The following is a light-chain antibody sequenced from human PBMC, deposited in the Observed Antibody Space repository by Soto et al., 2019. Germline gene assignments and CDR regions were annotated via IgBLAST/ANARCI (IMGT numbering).Light chain of an antibody. J-gene: IGKJ2*01. CDR1: QGVSSSS. Sequence: EIVLTQSPGTLSLSPGERVPLSCRASQGVSSSSLSWYQQKPGQAPRLLIYGASSRATGIPDRFSGSGSGTDFTLTISRLEPEDFAVYYCQQFGSSPLYTFGQGTKLEIK. CDR3: QQFGSSPLYT. CDR2: GAS. V-gene: IGKV3-20*01.